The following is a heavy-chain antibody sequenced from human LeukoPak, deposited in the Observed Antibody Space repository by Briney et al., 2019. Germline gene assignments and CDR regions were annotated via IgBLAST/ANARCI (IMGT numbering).Heavy chain of an antibody. J-gene: IGHJ6*02. CDR3: ARDAPYDSSGYPYYYYGMDV. V-gene: IGHV1-18*01. CDR1: GYTFTSYG. CDR2: ISAYNGNT. Sequence: GDSVKVSCKASGYTFTSYGISWVRQTPGQGLEWMGWISAYNGNTNYAQKLQGRVTMTTDTSTSTAYMELRSLRSDDTAVYYCARDAPYDSSGYPYYYYGMDVWGQGTTVTVSS. D-gene: IGHD3-22*01.